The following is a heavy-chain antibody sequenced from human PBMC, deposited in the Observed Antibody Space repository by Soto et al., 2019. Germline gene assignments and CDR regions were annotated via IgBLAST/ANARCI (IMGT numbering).Heavy chain of an antibody. CDR1: GGSISSGGYY. J-gene: IGHJ4*02. CDR2: IYYSGST. D-gene: IGHD5-18*01. CDR3: ASLSYGYESDFDY. Sequence: SETLSLTCTVSGGSISSGGYYWSWIRQHPGKGLEWIGYIYYSGSTNYNPSLKSRVTISVDTSKNQFSLKLSSVTAADTAVYYCASLSYGYESDFDYWGQGTLVTVS. V-gene: IGHV4-61*08.